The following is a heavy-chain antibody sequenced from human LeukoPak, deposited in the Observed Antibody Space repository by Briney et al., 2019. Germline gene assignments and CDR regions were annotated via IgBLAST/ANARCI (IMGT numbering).Heavy chain of an antibody. J-gene: IGHJ3*02. Sequence: PSETLSLTCAVSGGSSSGYYWSWIRQPPGKGLEWIGEINHSGSTNYNPSLKSRVTISVDTSKNQFSLKLSSVTAADTAVYYCARGWYSGSYPDAFDIWGQGTMVTVSS. D-gene: IGHD1-26*01. CDR3: ARGWYSGSYPDAFDI. CDR2: INHSGST. CDR1: GGSSSGYY. V-gene: IGHV4-34*01.